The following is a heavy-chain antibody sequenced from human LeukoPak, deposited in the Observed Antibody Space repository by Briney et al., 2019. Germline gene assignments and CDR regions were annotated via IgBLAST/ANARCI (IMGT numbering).Heavy chain of an antibody. V-gene: IGHV3-23*01. CDR3: ARDITMIVVAPDY. CDR2: ISGSGGST. CDR1: GFTFDDYA. J-gene: IGHJ4*02. D-gene: IGHD3-22*01. Sequence: GRSLRLSCAATGFTFDDYAMNWVRQAPGKGLEWVSAISGSGGSTYYADSVKGRFTISRDNSKNTLYLQMNSLRAEDTAVYYCARDITMIVVAPDYWGQGTLVTVSS.